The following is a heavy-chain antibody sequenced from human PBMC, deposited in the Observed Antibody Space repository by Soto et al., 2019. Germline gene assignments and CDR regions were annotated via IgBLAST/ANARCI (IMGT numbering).Heavy chain of an antibody. J-gene: IGHJ6*02. D-gene: IGHD6-13*01. CDR1: GYSFTSYW. Sequence: VESLKISCKGSGYSFTSYWIGWVRQMPGKSLEWMGIIYPGDSDTRYSPSFQGKVTISADKSISTAYLQWSSLKASDTAMDYCAGVQQLGPVGYYYGLDVCGQGTTVTVSS. CDR3: AGVQQLGPVGYYYGLDV. V-gene: IGHV5-51*01. CDR2: IYPGDSDT.